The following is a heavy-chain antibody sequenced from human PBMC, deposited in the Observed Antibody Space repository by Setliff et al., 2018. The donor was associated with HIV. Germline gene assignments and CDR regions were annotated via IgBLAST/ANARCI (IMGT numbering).Heavy chain of an antibody. D-gene: IGHD3-10*01. CDR1: AASIRSHY. Sequence: PSETLSLTCTVSAASIRSHYWSWIRQSPGKGLEWIGNFYYTGSTDYNPSFKSRVTISLDKSNNQISLNLSSATAADTAVYYCAASVADYGKGGVMGYWGQGTLVTVSS. CDR3: AASVADYGKGGVMGY. J-gene: IGHJ4*02. CDR2: FYYTGST. V-gene: IGHV4-59*11.